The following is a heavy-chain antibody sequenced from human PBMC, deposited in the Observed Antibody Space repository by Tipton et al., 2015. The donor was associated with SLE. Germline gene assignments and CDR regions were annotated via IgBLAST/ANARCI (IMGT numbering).Heavy chain of an antibody. D-gene: IGHD2-8*02. CDR2: ISYSGST. Sequence: TLSLTCTVSGYSISSGGYYWSWIRQSPGKGLEWIGYISYSGSTNYNSSLKSRLTISVDTSKNQFSLKLGSVTAADTAVYYCARDVGGYNTGWFPYYFDYWGQGTLVTVSS. CDR1: GYSISSGGYY. V-gene: IGHV4-31*03. CDR3: ARDVGGYNTGWFPYYFDY. J-gene: IGHJ4*02.